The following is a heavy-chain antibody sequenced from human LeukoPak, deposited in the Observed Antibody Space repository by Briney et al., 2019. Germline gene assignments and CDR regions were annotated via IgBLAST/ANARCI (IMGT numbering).Heavy chain of an antibody. D-gene: IGHD3-3*01. J-gene: IGHJ4*02. V-gene: IGHV5-51*01. Sequence: GESLKISCKGSGYSFTSYWIGWVRQMPGKGLEWMGIIYPGDSDTRYSPSFQGQVTISTDKSISTAYLQWSSLKASDTAMYYCARQGFWSGYLYYFDYWGQGTLVTVSS. CDR2: IYPGDSDT. CDR3: ARQGFWSGYLYYFDY. CDR1: GYSFTSYW.